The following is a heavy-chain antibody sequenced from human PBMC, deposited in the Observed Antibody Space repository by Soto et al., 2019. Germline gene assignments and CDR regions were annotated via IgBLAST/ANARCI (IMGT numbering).Heavy chain of an antibody. CDR2: ISTYNGDT. D-gene: IGHD2-21*01. CDR3: AREGVAPYFFYGMAV. J-gene: IGHJ6*04. CDR1: GYTFTRSG. Sequence: QVQLVQSGAEVKKPGASVKVSCKASGYTFTRSGISWVRQAPGPALEWMGWISTYNGDTNYAQTFQGRVTMTTDTPTSTVHMEVRSLRADDTAVYYCAREGVAPYFFYGMAVWGDGAPVTASS. V-gene: IGHV1-18*01.